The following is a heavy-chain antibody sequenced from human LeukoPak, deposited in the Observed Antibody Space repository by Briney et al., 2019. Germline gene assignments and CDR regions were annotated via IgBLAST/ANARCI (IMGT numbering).Heavy chain of an antibody. Sequence: GGSLRLSCAASGFTFSSYWMHWARQAPGKGLVWVSRINSDGSSTSYADSVKGRFTISRDNAKNTLYLQMNSLRAKDTAVYYCARGTSGWYFPYYYYYMDVWGKGTTVTVSS. CDR2: INSDGSST. J-gene: IGHJ6*03. D-gene: IGHD6-19*01. V-gene: IGHV3-74*01. CDR3: ARGTSGWYFPYYYYYMDV. CDR1: GFTFSSYW.